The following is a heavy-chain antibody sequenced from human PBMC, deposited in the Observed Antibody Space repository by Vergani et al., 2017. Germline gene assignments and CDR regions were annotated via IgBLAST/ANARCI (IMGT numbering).Heavy chain of an antibody. CDR2: IYYSGST. J-gene: IGHJ5*02. Sequence: QVQLQESGPGLVKPSQTLSLTCTVSGGSISSYYWSWIRQPPGKGLEWIGYIYYSGSTNYNPSLKSRVTISVDTSKNQFSLKLSSVTAADTAVYYCAREGDCWSGYFSNWFDPWGQGTLVTVSS. CDR1: GGSISSYY. V-gene: IGHV4-59*01. D-gene: IGHD3-3*01. CDR3: AREGDCWSGYFSNWFDP.